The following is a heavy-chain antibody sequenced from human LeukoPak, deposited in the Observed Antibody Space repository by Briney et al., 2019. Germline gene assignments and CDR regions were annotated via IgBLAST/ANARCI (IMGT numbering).Heavy chain of an antibody. D-gene: IGHD3-10*01. CDR1: GYSISSGYY. V-gene: IGHV4-38-2*02. CDR2: IYHSGST. J-gene: IGHJ3*02. CDR3: ASARLWFGELSAFDI. Sequence: SETLSLTCTVSGYSISSGYYWGWIRQPPGKGLEWIGSIYHSGSTYYNPSLKSRVTISVDRSKNQFSLKLSSVTAADTAVYYCASARLWFGELSAFDIWGQGTMVAVSS.